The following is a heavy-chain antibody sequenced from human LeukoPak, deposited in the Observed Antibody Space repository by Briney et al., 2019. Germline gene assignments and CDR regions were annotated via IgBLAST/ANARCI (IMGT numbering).Heavy chain of an antibody. V-gene: IGHV1-69*04. J-gene: IGHJ6*03. CDR3: ARDHGSSWPDYYYYYMDV. D-gene: IGHD6-13*01. CDR1: GGTFSSYA. CDR2: IIPILGIA. Sequence: SVKVSCKASGGTFSSYAISWVRQAPGQGLEWMGRIIPILGIANYAQKFQGRVTITADKSTSTAYMELSSLRSEDTAVYYCARDHGSSWPDYYYYYMDVWGKGTTVTVSS.